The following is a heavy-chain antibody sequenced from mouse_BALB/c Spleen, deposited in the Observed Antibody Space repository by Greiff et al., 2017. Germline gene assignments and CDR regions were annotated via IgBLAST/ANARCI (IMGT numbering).Heavy chain of an antibody. CDR2: IYPGNSDT. CDR3: TRSGTPIYDGYYAFDY. CDR1: GYTFTSYW. V-gene: IGHV1-5*01. J-gene: IGHJ2*01. Sequence: EVQLQQPGAELVKPGASVKLSCKASGYTFTSYWMHWVKQRPGQGLEWIGAIYPGNSDTSYNQKFKGKAKLTAVTSTSTAYMELSSLTNEDSAVYYCTRSGTPIYDGYYAFDYWGQGTTLTVAS. D-gene: IGHD2-3*01.